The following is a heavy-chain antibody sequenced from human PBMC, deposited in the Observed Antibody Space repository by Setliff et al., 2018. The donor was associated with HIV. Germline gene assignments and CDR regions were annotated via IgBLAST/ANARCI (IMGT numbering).Heavy chain of an antibody. D-gene: IGHD3-10*01. CDR1: GGSFSGYY. CDR2: VNHSGRT. J-gene: IGHJ6*03. V-gene: IGHV4-34*01. CDR3: ARGVKGVIITYYYYCMDV. Sequence: SETLSLTCAVYGGSFSGYYWTWVRQSPGKGREWIGEVNHSGRTNYNPSLKSRLAISGDMSKNQFSLSLRSVTAADTAVYYCARGVKGVIITYYYYCMDVWGKGTAVTVSS.